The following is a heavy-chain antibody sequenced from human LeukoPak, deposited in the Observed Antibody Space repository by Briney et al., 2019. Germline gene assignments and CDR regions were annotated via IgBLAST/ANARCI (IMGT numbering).Heavy chain of an antibody. J-gene: IGHJ3*02. Sequence: ASVKVSCKASGYTFTGYYMHWVRQAPGQGLEWMGWINPNSGGTNYVQKFQGRVTMTRDTSISTAYMELSRLRSDDTAVYYCARWGYYDSSGYYGRAFDIWGQGTMVTVSS. CDR2: INPNSGGT. CDR3: ARWGYYDSSGYYGRAFDI. D-gene: IGHD3-22*01. V-gene: IGHV1-2*02. CDR1: GYTFTGYY.